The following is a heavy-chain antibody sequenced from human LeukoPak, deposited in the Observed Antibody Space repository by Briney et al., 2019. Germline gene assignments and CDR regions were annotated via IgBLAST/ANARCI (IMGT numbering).Heavy chain of an antibody. CDR2: INHSGST. CDR3: ARLSWVGWFGENYFDY. CDR1: GSSISSGYY. V-gene: IGHV4-38-2*01. D-gene: IGHD3-10*01. Sequence: SAPLSLTYPVSGSSISSGYYWGWLRQPPGKGLEWIGEINHSGSTNYNPSLKRRVTISVDTSKNQFSLKLSSVTAADTAVYYCARLSWVGWFGENYFDYWGQGTLVTVSS. J-gene: IGHJ4*02.